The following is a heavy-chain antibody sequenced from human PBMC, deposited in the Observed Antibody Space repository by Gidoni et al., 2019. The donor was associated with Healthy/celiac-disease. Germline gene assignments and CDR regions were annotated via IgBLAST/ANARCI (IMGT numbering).Heavy chain of an antibody. Sequence: QVQLQESGPGLVKPSETLSLTCPVSGGSISSYYWSWIRQPPGKGLEWLGYSYYSGSTNYNPTLKSRVTISVDTSKNQFSLKLSSVTAADTAVYYCARAVLDSGWYISSYYYGMDVWGQGTTVTVSS. CDR2: SYYSGST. V-gene: IGHV4-59*01. J-gene: IGHJ6*02. CDR3: ARAVLDSGWYISSYYYGMDV. CDR1: GGSISSYY. D-gene: IGHD6-19*01.